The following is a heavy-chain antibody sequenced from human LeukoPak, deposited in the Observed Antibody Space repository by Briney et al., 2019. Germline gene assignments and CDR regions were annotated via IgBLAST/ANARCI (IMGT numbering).Heavy chain of an antibody. CDR3: ARVVAARSDNAYYYYYMDV. CDR2: INPNSGGT. J-gene: IGHJ6*03. CDR1: GYTFTGYY. D-gene: IGHD6-6*01. V-gene: IGHV1-2*02. Sequence: ASVKVSCKASGYTFTGYYMHWVRQAPGQGLEWMGWINPNSGGTNYAQKFQGRVTMTRDTSISTAYVELSRPRSDDTAVYYCARVVAARSDNAYYYYYMDVWGKGTTVTVSS.